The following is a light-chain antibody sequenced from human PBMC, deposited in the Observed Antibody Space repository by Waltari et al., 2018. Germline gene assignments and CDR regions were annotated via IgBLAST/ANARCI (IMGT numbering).Light chain of an antibody. CDR1: QSVSSTY. V-gene: IGKV3-20*01. CDR2: GAS. J-gene: IGKJ4*01. CDR3: QQYVSSPLT. Sequence: EIVLTQSPGTLSLSPGERATLSCRTSQSVSSTYIAWYQQKPGQTPMLLIYGASNRATGIPDRFSGSGSGTDFTLTISRLEPEDSAVYYCQQYVSSPLTFGGGTKVEIK.